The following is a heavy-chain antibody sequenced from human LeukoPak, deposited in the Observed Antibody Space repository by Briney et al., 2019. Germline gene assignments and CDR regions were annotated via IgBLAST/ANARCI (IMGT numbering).Heavy chain of an antibody. CDR3: AREITVTTPRLGGYYYYGMDV. CDR2: ISYDGSNK. V-gene: IGHV3-30*04. J-gene: IGHJ6*02. CDR1: GFTFSSYA. D-gene: IGHD4-17*01. Sequence: PGGSLRLSCAASGFTFSSYAMHWVRQAPGKGLEWVAVISYDGSNKYYADSVKGRFTISRDNPKNTLYLQMNSLRAEDTAVYYCAREITVTTPRLGGYYYYGMDVWGQGTTVTVSS.